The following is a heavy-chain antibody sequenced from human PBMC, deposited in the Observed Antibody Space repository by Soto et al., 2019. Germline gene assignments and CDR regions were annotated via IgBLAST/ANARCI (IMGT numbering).Heavy chain of an antibody. V-gene: IGHV3-33*01. Sequence: QVQLVESGGGVVQPGRSLRLSCAASGFTFSSYGMHWVRQAPGKGLEWVAVIWYAGSNKYYADSVKGRFTISRDNSKNTLYLQMNRLRAEDTAVYYCARGGWYSSSWYYFDYWGQGTLVTVSS. CDR1: GFTFSSYG. CDR3: ARGGWYSSSWYYFDY. J-gene: IGHJ4*02. CDR2: IWYAGSNK. D-gene: IGHD6-13*01.